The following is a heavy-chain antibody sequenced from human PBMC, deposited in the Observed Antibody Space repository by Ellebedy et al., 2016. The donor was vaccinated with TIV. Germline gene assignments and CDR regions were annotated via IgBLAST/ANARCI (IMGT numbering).Heavy chain of an antibody. D-gene: IGHD6-6*01. CDR2: IYYSGRT. J-gene: IGHJ4*02. CDR3: ASSGSSIAAPW. V-gene: IGHV4-59*08. Sequence: MPSETLSLTCTVSGGSISSYFWSWIRQPPGKGLELIGYIYYSGRTNYNPSLKSRVTISVDTSKNQFSLKLTLVTAADTAVYYCASSGSSIAAPWWGQGTLVTVSS. CDR1: GGSISSYF.